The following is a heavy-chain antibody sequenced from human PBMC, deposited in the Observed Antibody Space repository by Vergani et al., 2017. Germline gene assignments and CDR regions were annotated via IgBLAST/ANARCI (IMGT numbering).Heavy chain of an antibody. V-gene: IGHV4-59*01. Sequence: QVQLQESGPGLVKPSETLSLTCTVSGGSISSYYWSWIRQPPGKGLEWIGYIYYSVSTNYNPSLKSRVTISVDTSKNQFSLKLSSVTAADTAVYYCARGPPIETGRVWFFDYWGQGTLVTVSS. CDR1: GGSISSYY. CDR3: ARGPPIETGRVWFFDY. CDR2: IYYSVST. D-gene: IGHD1-1*01. J-gene: IGHJ4*02.